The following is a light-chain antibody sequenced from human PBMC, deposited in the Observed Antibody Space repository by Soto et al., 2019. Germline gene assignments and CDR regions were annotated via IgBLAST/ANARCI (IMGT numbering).Light chain of an antibody. Sequence: EIVMTHSPATLSVSPGERATLSCRASQSVSSNLAWYQQKPGQAPRLLIYGASTRATGLPARFSGSGSGTEFTLTISSLQSEDFVVYYCQQYNNWPPTFGQGTKVDIK. CDR3: QQYNNWPPT. J-gene: IGKJ1*01. CDR1: QSVSSN. CDR2: GAS. V-gene: IGKV3-15*01.